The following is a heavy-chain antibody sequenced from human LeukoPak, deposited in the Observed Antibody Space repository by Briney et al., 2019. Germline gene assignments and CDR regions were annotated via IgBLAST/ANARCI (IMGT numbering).Heavy chain of an antibody. D-gene: IGHD2-21*02. Sequence: SETLSLTCTVSGYSISSGYYWGWIRQPPGKGLEWIGSIYHSGSTYYNPSLKSRVTISVDTSKNQFSLKLSSVTAADTAVYYCARAPNCGGDCYEFDPWGQGTLVTVSS. J-gene: IGHJ5*02. V-gene: IGHV4-38-2*02. CDR3: ARAPNCGGDCYEFDP. CDR2: IYHSGST. CDR1: GYSISSGYY.